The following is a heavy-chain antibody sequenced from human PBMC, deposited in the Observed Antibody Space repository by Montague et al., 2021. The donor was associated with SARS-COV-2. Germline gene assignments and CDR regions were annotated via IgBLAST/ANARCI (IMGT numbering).Heavy chain of an antibody. V-gene: IGHV4-59*01. CDR1: GDSMNNYY. J-gene: IGHJ4*02. D-gene: IGHD6-13*01. Sequence: SETLSLTCTVSGDSMNNYYWSWIRQPPGKGLEWIGYINYSGSTHYNPPLQSRVTLSKDTSKNQFSLRLTSVTAADTAMYFCARAPIYRSSWYAYFDYWGQGTLATVSS. CDR2: INYSGST. CDR3: ARAPIYRSSWYAYFDY.